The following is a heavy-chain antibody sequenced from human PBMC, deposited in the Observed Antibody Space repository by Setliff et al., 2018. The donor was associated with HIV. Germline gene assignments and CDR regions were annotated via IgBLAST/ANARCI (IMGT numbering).Heavy chain of an antibody. Sequence: PSETLSLTCTVYGGSFSNYYTNWIRQPPGKGLEWIGELSPSGTTRSNPSLQSRVTISLDTSNNQFSLNLTSVTAADTAVYYCASRVYYYDSNNFLREEGFDPWGQGTLVTVPQ. V-gene: IGHV4-34*01. CDR1: GGSFSNYY. CDR3: ASRVYYYDSNNFLREEGFDP. CDR2: LSPSGTT. J-gene: IGHJ5*02. D-gene: IGHD3-22*01.